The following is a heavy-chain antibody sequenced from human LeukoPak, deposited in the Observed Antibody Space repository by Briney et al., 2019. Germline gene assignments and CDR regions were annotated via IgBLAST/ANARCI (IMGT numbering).Heavy chain of an antibody. CDR1: GYTFTSYY. V-gene: IGHV1-46*01. Sequence: GASVKVSCKASGYTFTSYYMHWVRQAPGQGLEWMGIINPSGGSTSYAQKFQGRVTITADKSTSTAYMELSSLRSEDTAVYYCARGGIAVAGSYFDYWGQGTLVTVSS. CDR2: INPSGGST. J-gene: IGHJ4*02. D-gene: IGHD6-19*01. CDR3: ARGGIAVAGSYFDY.